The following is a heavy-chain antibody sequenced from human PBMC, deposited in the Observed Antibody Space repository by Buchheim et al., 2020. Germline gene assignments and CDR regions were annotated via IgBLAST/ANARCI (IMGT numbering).Heavy chain of an antibody. D-gene: IGHD3-16*01. Sequence: QVQLVQSGGEVKTPGASVKVSCKASGYTFNGYYIHWVRQAPGQGPEWMGWTNPDSGAANLAQNFQGRVTLSRDTSTTTAYMELSGLTLDDTAVYYCARGPYSWNRHGVRYYCDYWGQGTL. CDR3: ARGPYSWNRHGVRYYCDY. J-gene: IGHJ4*02. V-gene: IGHV1-2*02. CDR1: GYTFNGYY. CDR2: TNPDSGAA.